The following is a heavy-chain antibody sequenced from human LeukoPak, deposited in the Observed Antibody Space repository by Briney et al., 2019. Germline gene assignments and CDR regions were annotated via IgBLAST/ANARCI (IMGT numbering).Heavy chain of an antibody. CDR3: AACKNDYVWDKHAFDY. D-gene: IGHD3-16*01. J-gene: IGHJ4*01. Sequence: PSETLSLTCAVYGASLSNLYWAWIRHPPEKGLEWIGEINHSGNTHYNPSLKSRLTISIDTPKNQFSLNVSSVAAAATAVYYCAACKNDYVWDKHAFDYWGQGTLVAVS. CDR1: GASLSNLY. V-gene: IGHV4-34*01. CDR2: INHSGNT.